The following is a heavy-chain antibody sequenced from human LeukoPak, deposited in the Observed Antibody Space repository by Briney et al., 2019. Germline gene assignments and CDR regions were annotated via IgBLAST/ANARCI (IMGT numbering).Heavy chain of an antibody. V-gene: IGHV3-33*01. D-gene: IGHD1-1*01. Sequence: GGSLRLSCAASGFSFSRYGMHWVRQAPGKGLEWVALILFDGSSEYYADSVKGRFTISRDNSKNTLYLQMNSLRTEDTALYYCARDGTLFGFDPWGQGTLVTVSS. CDR3: ARDGTLFGFDP. CDR2: ILFDGSSE. CDR1: GFSFSRYG. J-gene: IGHJ5*02.